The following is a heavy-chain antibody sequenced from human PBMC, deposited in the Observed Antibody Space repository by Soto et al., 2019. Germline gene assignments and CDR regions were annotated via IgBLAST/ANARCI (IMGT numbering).Heavy chain of an antibody. Sequence: ASVKVSCKASGGTFSSYAISWVRQAPGQGLEWMGGIIPIFGTANYAQKFQGRVTITADESTSTAYMELSSLRSEDTAVYYCARDVGEHIVVVTAPGAFDIWGQGTMVTVS. V-gene: IGHV1-69*13. CDR1: GGTFSSYA. J-gene: IGHJ3*02. D-gene: IGHD2-21*02. CDR2: IIPIFGTA. CDR3: ARDVGEHIVVVTAPGAFDI.